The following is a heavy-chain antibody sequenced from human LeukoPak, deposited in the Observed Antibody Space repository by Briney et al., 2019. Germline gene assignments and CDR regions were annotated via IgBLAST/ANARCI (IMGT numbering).Heavy chain of an antibody. Sequence: SETLSLTCAVYGGSFSGYYWSWIRQPPGKGLEWIGEINHSGSTNYNPSLKSRVTISVDTSKNQFSLKLSSVTAADTAVYYCARDQSYDFWSGYPYYYYGMDVWGQGTTVTVSS. J-gene: IGHJ6*02. CDR2: INHSGST. D-gene: IGHD3-3*01. CDR3: ARDQSYDFWSGYPYYYYGMDV. V-gene: IGHV4-34*01. CDR1: GGSFSGYY.